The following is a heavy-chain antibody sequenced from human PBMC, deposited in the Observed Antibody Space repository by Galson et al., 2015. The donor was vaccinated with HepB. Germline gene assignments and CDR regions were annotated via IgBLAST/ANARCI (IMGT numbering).Heavy chain of an antibody. CDR2: IIPIFGTA. CDR1: GGAFSSYA. CDR3: ARGLGYCSSTSCYEGYWFDP. J-gene: IGHJ5*02. Sequence: SVKVSCKASGGAFSSYAISWVRQAPGQGLEWMGGIIPIFGTANYAQKFQGRVTITADESTSTAYMELSSLRSEDTAVYYCARGLGYCSSTSCYEGYWFDPWGQGTLVTVSS. D-gene: IGHD2-2*01. V-gene: IGHV1-69*13.